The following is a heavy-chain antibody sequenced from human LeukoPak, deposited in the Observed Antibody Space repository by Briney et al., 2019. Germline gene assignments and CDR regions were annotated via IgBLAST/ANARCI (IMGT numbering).Heavy chain of an antibody. V-gene: IGHV3-7*01. Sequence: GGSLRLSCAASGFTFSSYWMSWVRPAPGKGLEWVANIKQDGSEKYYVDSVKDRFTISRDNAKNSLYLQMNSLRAEDTAVYYCARDRRLVVAATQGDYWGQGTLVTVSS. CDR1: GFTFSSYW. J-gene: IGHJ4*02. CDR3: ARDRRLVVAATQGDY. CDR2: IKQDGSEK. D-gene: IGHD2-15*01.